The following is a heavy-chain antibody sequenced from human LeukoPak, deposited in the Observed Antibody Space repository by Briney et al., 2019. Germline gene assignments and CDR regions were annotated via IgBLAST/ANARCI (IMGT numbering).Heavy chain of an antibody. CDR2: IYYSGST. CDR1: GGFITSYY. V-gene: IGHV4-39*01. Sequence: SETLSLTCTVSGGFITSYYWGWIRQPPGKGLEWIGSIYYSGSTYYNPSLKSRVTISVDTSKNQFSLKLSSVTAADTAVYYCARQGDPADYWGQGTLVTVSS. J-gene: IGHJ4*02. D-gene: IGHD2-21*02. CDR3: ARQGDPADY.